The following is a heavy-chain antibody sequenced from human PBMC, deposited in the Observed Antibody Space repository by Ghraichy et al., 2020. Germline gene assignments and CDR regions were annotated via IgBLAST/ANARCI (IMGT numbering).Heavy chain of an antibody. CDR2: ISGSDGKT. CDR3: AKDRAGDGGYYYAMDV. D-gene: IGHD3-10*01. J-gene: IGHJ6*02. V-gene: IGHV3-23*01. Sequence: GGSLRLSCAASGFTFSNYVMSWVRQAPGKGLQWVSGISGSDGKTYYADSVKGRFTITRDNSKNTLYMQINSLRAEDTAIYYCAKDRAGDGGYYYAMDVWGQGTTVTVSS. CDR1: GFTFSNYV.